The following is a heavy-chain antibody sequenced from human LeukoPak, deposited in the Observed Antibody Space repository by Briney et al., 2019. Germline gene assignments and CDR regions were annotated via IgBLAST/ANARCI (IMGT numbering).Heavy chain of an antibody. V-gene: IGHV4-39*07. D-gene: IGHD5-24*01. CDR2: IYYSGTT. J-gene: IGHJ4*02. CDR1: GGSISTSSYY. Sequence: SETLSLTCTVSGGSISTSSYYWGWVRQPPGKGLEWIGSIYYSGTTYYNPSLKSRLTISADTSKNQFSLKLSSLTAADTAVYYCARGPLEMTTLYYFDYWGQGTLVSVSS. CDR3: ARGPLEMTTLYYFDY.